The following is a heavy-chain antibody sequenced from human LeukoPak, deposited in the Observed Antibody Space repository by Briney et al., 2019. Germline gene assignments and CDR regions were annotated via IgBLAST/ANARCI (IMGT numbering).Heavy chain of an antibody. Sequence: GGSLRLSCAASGFTFSNYAMSWVRQAPGKGLEWISAITGGGSDTYYADSVKGRFTISRDNSKNTLHLQMNSLRVEDAAVYYCAKGSSSSRPYYFDYWGQGALVTVSS. J-gene: IGHJ4*02. CDR3: AKGSSSSRPYYFDY. D-gene: IGHD6-6*01. V-gene: IGHV3-23*01. CDR1: GFTFSNYA. CDR2: ITGGGSDT.